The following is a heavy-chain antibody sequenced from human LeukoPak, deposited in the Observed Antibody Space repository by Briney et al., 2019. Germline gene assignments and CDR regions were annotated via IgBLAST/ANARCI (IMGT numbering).Heavy chain of an antibody. Sequence: SLKVSCKASGGTFISYAISWVRQAPGQGLEWMGGIIPIFGTANYAQKFQGRVTITADESTSTAYMELSRLTAEGTAVYYCARHPPGGSFWFDPWGQGTLVTVSS. CDR3: ARHPPGGSFWFDP. CDR1: GGTFISYA. CDR2: IIPIFGTA. D-gene: IGHD3-16*01. V-gene: IGHV1-69*01. J-gene: IGHJ5*02.